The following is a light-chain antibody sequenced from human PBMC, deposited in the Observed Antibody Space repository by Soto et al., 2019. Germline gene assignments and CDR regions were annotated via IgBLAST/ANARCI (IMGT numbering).Light chain of an antibody. J-gene: IGLJ1*01. V-gene: IGLV2-11*01. CDR1: TIDVDSSNY. Sequence: QSALTQPRSVSGSPAQSVTISCTGPTIDVDSSNYVSWYQQHPGKAPKLMIYDVSERPSGVPDRFSGSKSGSTASLTISGLQAEDEADYYCCSYATTFYVFGSGTKLTVL. CDR3: CSYATTFYV. CDR2: DVS.